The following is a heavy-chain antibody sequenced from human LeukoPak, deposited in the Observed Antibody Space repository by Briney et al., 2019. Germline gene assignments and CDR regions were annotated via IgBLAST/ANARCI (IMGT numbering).Heavy chain of an antibody. CDR2: ISPDGSQT. Sequence: GRSLRLSCAASGFSLSNYWMHWVRQAPGKGLMWVSQISPDGSQTFYADSVKGRFTNSRDNAKNTLFLQMDSLRAEDTALYYCVRSLRSADFWGQGTLVTVSS. CDR1: GFSLSNYW. J-gene: IGHJ4*02. CDR3: VRSLRSADF. V-gene: IGHV3-74*01.